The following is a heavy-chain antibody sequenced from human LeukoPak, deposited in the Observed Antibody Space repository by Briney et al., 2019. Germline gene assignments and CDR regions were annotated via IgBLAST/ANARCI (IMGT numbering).Heavy chain of an antibody. CDR3: ARVSGSYYPFDY. V-gene: IGHV3-53*01. CDR2: IYSGGST. D-gene: IGHD1-26*01. Sequence: PGGSLRLSCAVSGFTVSSKYMSWVRQAPGKGLEWVSVIYSGGSTYYADSVKGRFTISRDNSKNTLYLQMNSLRAEDTAIYYCARVSGSYYPFDYWGQGTLVTVSS. J-gene: IGHJ4*02. CDR1: GFTVSSKY.